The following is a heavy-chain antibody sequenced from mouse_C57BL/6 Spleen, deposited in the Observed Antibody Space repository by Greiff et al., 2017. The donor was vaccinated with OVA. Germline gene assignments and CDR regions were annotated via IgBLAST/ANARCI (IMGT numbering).Heavy chain of an antibody. CDR2: IWWDDDK. V-gene: IGHV8-8*01. J-gene: IGHJ2*01. Sequence: QVTLKESGPGILQPSQTLSLTCSFSGFSLSTFGMGVGWIRQPSGKGLEWLAHIWWDDDKYYNPALKSRLTISKDTSKHQVFLMNANVDTADTATYYCARIDYGRSYRFDYWGQGTTLTVSS. CDR3: ARIDYGRSYRFDY. CDR1: GFSLSTFGMG. D-gene: IGHD1-1*01.